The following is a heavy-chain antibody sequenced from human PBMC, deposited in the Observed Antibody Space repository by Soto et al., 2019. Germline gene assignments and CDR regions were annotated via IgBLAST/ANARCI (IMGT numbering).Heavy chain of an antibody. J-gene: IGHJ3*02. D-gene: IGHD2-21*02. Sequence: PGGSLRLSCAASGFTFSSYEMTWVRQAPGKGLEWVSYISSSGSTIYYADSVKGRFTISRDNAKNSLYLQMNSLRAEDTAVYYCASCGGDCDWGAFDIWGQGTMVTVSS. CDR1: GFTFSSYE. CDR2: ISSSGSTI. CDR3: ASCGGDCDWGAFDI. V-gene: IGHV3-48*03.